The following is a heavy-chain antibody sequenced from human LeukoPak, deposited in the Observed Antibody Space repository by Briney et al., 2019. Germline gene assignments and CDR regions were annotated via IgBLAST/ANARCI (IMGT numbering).Heavy chain of an antibody. CDR1: GFTFSSYA. CDR3: AKDAGYCGGDCYSY. D-gene: IGHD2-21*02. Sequence: GGSLRLSCAASGFTFSSYAMTWVRQAPGKGLEWVSLISATGGSTYCADSVKGRFTVSRDISTNTLYLQMNSLRAEDTAVYYCAKDAGYCGGDCYSYWGQGTLVTVSS. CDR2: ISATGGST. J-gene: IGHJ4*02. V-gene: IGHV3-23*01.